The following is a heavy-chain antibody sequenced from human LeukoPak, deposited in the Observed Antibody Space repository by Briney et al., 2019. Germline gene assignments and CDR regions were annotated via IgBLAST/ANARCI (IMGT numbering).Heavy chain of an antibody. V-gene: IGHV3-33*01. CDR2: IWYDGSNK. CDR1: GFTFSSYG. Sequence: GGSLRLSCAASGFTFSSYGMHWVRQAPGKGLEWVAVIWYDGSNKYYADSVKGRFTISRDNSKNTLYLQMNSLRAEDTAVYYCARGSPFGYSYDRYGLDYWGQGTLVTVSS. J-gene: IGHJ4*02. CDR3: ARGSPFGYSYDRYGLDY. D-gene: IGHD5-18*01.